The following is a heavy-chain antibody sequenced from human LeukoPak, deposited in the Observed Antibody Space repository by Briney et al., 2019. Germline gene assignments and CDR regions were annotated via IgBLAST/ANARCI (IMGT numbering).Heavy chain of an antibody. CDR1: GFIFSNCG. D-gene: IGHD3-10*01. CDR2: ISYNGENK. Sequence: PGRSLRLSCAASGFIFSNCGMHWVRQAPGKGLEWVALISYNGENKNYADSVKGRFTISRDNSKNTLYLQMNSLRAEDTALYYCAREYYGSGSYYNVGYWGQGTLVTVSS. V-gene: IGHV3-30*03. J-gene: IGHJ4*02. CDR3: AREYYGSGSYYNVGY.